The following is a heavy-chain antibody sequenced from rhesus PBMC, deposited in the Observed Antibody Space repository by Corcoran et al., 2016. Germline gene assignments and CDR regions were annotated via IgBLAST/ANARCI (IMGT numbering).Heavy chain of an antibody. V-gene: IGHV3-100*02. CDR1: GFTFSSYE. CDR3: TSGYSGSWNSLL. J-gene: IGHJ4*01. D-gene: IGHD6-25*01. Sequence: DVQLVESGGGLVKPGGSLRLSCVASGFTFSSYEMHWVRQAPGKGLEWVSFISESGGTIYYADSVKGRFTISRDNAKNSLFLQMNSLRAEDTAVYYCTSGYSGSWNSLLWGQGVLVTVSS. CDR2: ISESGGTI.